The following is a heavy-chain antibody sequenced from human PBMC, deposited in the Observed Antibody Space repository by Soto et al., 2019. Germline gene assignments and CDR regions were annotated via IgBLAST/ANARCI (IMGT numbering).Heavy chain of an antibody. CDR3: AKLQWLVRAFDI. CDR1: GFTVSSNY. CDR2: IYSGGST. J-gene: IGHJ3*02. V-gene: IGHV3-53*01. Sequence: SLRLSCAASGFTVSSNYMSWVRQAPGKGLEWVSVIYSGGSTYYADSVKGRFTISRDNSKNTLYLQMNSLRAEDTAVYYCAKLQWLVRAFDIWGQGTMVTVSS. D-gene: IGHD6-19*01.